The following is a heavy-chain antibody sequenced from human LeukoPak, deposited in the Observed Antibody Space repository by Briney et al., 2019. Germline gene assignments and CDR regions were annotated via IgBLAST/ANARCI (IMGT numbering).Heavy chain of an antibody. J-gene: IGHJ3*02. Sequence: GASVKVSCKASGYTFTSYGISWVRQAPGQGLEWMGWISAYNGNTNYAQKLQGRVTVTTDTSTSTVYMEVRSLRSDDTAVYYCARDGHRRYHYDSSGREDAFDIWGQGTMVTVSS. D-gene: IGHD3-22*01. CDR1: GYTFTSYG. CDR2: ISAYNGNT. V-gene: IGHV1-18*01. CDR3: ARDGHRRYHYDSSGREDAFDI.